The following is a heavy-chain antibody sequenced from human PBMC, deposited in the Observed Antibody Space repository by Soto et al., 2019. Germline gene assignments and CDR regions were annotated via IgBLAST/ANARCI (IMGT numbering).Heavy chain of an antibody. V-gene: IGHV3-23*01. J-gene: IGHJ4*02. CDR1: GLTFSNYA. Sequence: PGGSLRLSCATSGLTFSNYAMSWVRQAPGGGLEWVSSMSGSSSTTYYADSVRGRFTISRDRSKNTLYLQMSSLRAEDTALYYCAKNQELELPRVIDFWGQGTMVTVYS. D-gene: IGHD1-7*01. CDR3: AKNQELELPRVIDF. CDR2: MSGSSSTT.